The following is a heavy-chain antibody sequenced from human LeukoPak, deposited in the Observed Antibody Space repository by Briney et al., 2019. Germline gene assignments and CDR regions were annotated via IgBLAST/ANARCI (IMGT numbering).Heavy chain of an antibody. CDR1: GGSFSGYY. Sequence: SETLSLTCAVYGGSFSGYYWSWIRQPPGKGLEWIGYIYYSGSTNYNPSLKSRVTISVDTSKNQFSLKLSSVTAADTAVYYCARATDWFDPWGQGILVTVSS. J-gene: IGHJ5*02. V-gene: IGHV4-59*01. CDR2: IYYSGST. CDR3: ARATDWFDP.